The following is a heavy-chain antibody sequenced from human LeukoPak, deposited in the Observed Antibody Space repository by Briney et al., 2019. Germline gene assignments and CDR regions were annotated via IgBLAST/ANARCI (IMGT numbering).Heavy chain of an antibody. J-gene: IGHJ6*03. CDR1: GGTFSSYA. D-gene: IGHD4-23*01. V-gene: IGHV1-69*05. CDR3: ARDDRLWGGNPNMDV. Sequence: SVTVSCKASGGTFSSYAISWVRQAPGQGLEWMGRIIPIFGPANYPQNFQGRVTISTDKSTTTVYMELSSLRFDDTAVYYCARDDRLWGGNPNMDVWGKGNTVTVS. CDR2: IIPIFGPA.